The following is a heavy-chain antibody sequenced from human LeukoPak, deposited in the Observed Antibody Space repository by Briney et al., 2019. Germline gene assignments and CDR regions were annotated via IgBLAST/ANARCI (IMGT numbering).Heavy chain of an antibody. V-gene: IGHV4-59*01. CDR2: IYYSGST. CDR3: AREGFDCYYYYYGMDV. J-gene: IGHJ6*02. CDR1: GGSISSYY. D-gene: IGHD3-9*01. Sequence: SETLSLTCTVSGGSISSYYWSWIRQPPGKGLEWIGYIYYSGSTNYNPSLKSRVTISVDTSKNQFSLKLSSVTAADTAVYYCAREGFDCYYYYYGMDVWGQGTTVTVSS.